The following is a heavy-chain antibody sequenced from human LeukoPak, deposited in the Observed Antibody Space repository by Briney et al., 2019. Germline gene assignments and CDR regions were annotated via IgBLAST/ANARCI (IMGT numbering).Heavy chain of an antibody. V-gene: IGHV4-4*09. CDR1: GGSISGYY. D-gene: IGHD3-16*01. Sequence: SETLSLTCSVSGGSISGYYWNWIRQPPGKGLEWIGYTYSSGSTNYNPPLRSRVTISVDTSKSQFSLKLSSVTAADTAVYYCARSYASSGLDHWGQGTLVTVSS. CDR2: TYSSGST. J-gene: IGHJ4*02. CDR3: ARSYASSGLDH.